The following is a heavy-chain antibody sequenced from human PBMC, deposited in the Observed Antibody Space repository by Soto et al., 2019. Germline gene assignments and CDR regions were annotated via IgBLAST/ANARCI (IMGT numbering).Heavy chain of an antibody. CDR3: ARERGYRGDFNI. Sequence: SETLSLTCTVSGGSISGYYWSWIRQPPGKGLEWIGYIYYSGSTNCNPSLKSRVTISVDTSKKQFSLKLSSVTAADTAVYYCARERGYRGDFNIWGQGTMVTVSS. D-gene: IGHD5-12*01. V-gene: IGHV4-59*01. CDR2: IYYSGST. CDR1: GGSISGYY. J-gene: IGHJ3*02.